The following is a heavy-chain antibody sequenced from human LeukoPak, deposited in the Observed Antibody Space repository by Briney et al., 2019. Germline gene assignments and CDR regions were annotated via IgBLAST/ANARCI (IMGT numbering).Heavy chain of an antibody. V-gene: IGHV3-30*01. CDR2: ISYDGSSK. J-gene: IGHJ4*02. CDR1: GFTFSSYA. D-gene: IGHD5-18*01. Sequence: GGSLRLSCAASGFTFSSYAMHWVRQAPGKGLEWVAVISYDGSSKYYADSVKGRFTISRDNSKNTLYLQMNSLRAEDTAVYYCATDSYEDYWGQGTLVTVSS. CDR3: ATDSYEDY.